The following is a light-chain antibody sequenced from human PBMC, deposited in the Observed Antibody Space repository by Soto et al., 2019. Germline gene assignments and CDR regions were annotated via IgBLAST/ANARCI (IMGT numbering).Light chain of an antibody. Sequence: DIPMTQSPSSLSASVGDEVTITCRASHTIMTYLNWYQLKTGKPHRLLIYAASSLQSGVPSRFSGSGSGTDFTLTINSLQPEDFATYSCQQSYNSPQTFGQGTKVDIK. CDR1: HTIMTY. J-gene: IGKJ1*01. CDR2: AAS. V-gene: IGKV1-39*01. CDR3: QQSYNSPQT.